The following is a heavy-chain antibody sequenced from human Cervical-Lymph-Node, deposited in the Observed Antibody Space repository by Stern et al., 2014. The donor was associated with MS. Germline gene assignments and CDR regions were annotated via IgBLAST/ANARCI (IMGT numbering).Heavy chain of an antibody. V-gene: IGHV3-21*01. CDR2: ISSGGSYI. D-gene: IGHD4-23*01. CDR3: ARGRGGNYDY. Sequence: EVQLVQSGGGLVKPGGSLRLSCAASGFTFSSYSMNWVRQAPGKGLEWVASISSGGSYIYYADSLKGRFTISRDNAKNSLYLQMNSLRAEDTAVYYCARGRGGNYDYWGQGTLVTVSS. CDR1: GFTFSSYS. J-gene: IGHJ4*02.